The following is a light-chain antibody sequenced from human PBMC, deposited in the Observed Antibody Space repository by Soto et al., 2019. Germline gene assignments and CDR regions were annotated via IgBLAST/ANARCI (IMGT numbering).Light chain of an antibody. CDR3: CSFARGSSYV. CDR1: SSDVGSYNL. J-gene: IGLJ1*01. V-gene: IGLV2-23*01. Sequence: QSVLTQPASVSGSPGQSITISCTGTSSDVGSYNLVSWYQQHPGKAPKLIISEGSERPSGVSTRFSGSKSGNTASLTISGLQAEDEAEYYCCSFARGSSYVFGTGTKVTVL. CDR2: EGS.